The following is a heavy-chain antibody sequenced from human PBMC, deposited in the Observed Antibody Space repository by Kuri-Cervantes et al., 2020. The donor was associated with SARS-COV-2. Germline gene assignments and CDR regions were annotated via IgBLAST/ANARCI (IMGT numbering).Heavy chain of an antibody. CDR2: INPNSGGT. Sequence: ASVKVSCKASGYTFTGYYMHWVRQAPGQGLEWMGWINPNSGGTNYAQKFQGRVTMTRDTSISTAYMELSRLRSDDTAVYYCARGYCSSTSCHSFHWYYYYMDVWGKGTTVTVSS. D-gene: IGHD2-2*01. V-gene: IGHV1-2*02. CDR1: GYTFTGYY. CDR3: ARGYCSSTSCHSFHWYYYYMDV. J-gene: IGHJ6*03.